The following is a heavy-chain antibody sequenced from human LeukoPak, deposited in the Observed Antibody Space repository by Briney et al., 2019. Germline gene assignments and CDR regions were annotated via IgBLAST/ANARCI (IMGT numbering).Heavy chain of an antibody. J-gene: IGHJ6*02. Sequence: PGRSLRLSCAASGFTFSSYGMHWVRQAPGKGLEWVAVIWYDGSNKYYADSVKGRFTISRDNSKNTLYLQMNSLRAEDTAVYYCARATTDTYYSYGMDVWGQGTTVTVSS. CDR3: ARATTDTYYSYGMDV. D-gene: IGHD4-4*01. V-gene: IGHV3-33*01. CDR1: GFTFSSYG. CDR2: IWYDGSNK.